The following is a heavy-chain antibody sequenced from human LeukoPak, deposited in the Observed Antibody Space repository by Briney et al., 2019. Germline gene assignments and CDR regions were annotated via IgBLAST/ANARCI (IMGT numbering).Heavy chain of an antibody. V-gene: IGHV1-18*01. Sequence: ASVKVSCKASGYTFTSYGISWVRQAPGQGLEWMGWISTQSGNTNYAQKVQGRLTLTTDRSTSTAYMELRSLRSDDTAVYYCARGAYGDKWGQGTMVTVSS. CDR1: GYTFTSYG. CDR2: ISTQSGNT. CDR3: ARGAYGDK. J-gene: IGHJ4*02. D-gene: IGHD4-17*01.